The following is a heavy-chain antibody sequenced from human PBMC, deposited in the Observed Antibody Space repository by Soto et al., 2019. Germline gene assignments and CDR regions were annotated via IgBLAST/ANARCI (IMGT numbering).Heavy chain of an antibody. CDR3: ASPVVVAATDYYFYAMDV. V-gene: IGHV3-48*01. J-gene: IGHJ6*02. CDR1: GFNFSTYS. CDR2: ISRSSSTI. Sequence: EVQLVESGGGLVQPGGSLRLSCAASGFNFSTYSMHWVRQAPGKGLEWVSYISRSSSTIYQADSVKGRFTISRDNAKNSLYLQMNSLRAEDTAVYYCASPVVVAATDYYFYAMDVWGHGTTVTVSS. D-gene: IGHD2-15*01.